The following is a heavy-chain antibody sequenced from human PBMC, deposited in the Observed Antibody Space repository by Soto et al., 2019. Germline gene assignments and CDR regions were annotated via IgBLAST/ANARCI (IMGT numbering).Heavy chain of an antibody. CDR2: IYYSGST. V-gene: IGHV4-39*01. J-gene: IGHJ5*02. D-gene: IGHD4-17*01. CDR3: ARQYGDYVSWNWFDP. CDR1: GGSISSSSYY. Sequence: SETLSLTCTVSGGSISSSSYYWGWIRQPPGKGLEWIGSIYYSGSTYYNPSLKSRVTISVDTSKNQFSLKLSSLTAADTAVYYCARQYGDYVSWNWFDPWGQGTLVTVSS.